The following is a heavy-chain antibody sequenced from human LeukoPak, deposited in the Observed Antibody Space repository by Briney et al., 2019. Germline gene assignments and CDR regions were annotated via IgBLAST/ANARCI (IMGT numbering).Heavy chain of an antibody. CDR1: GGSISSSPYY. CDR3: ARSSLTRVDY. Sequence: SETLSLTCTVSGGSISSSPYYWGWIRQPPGKGLEWIGTIYYSGRTYYNPTLKSRVTISVDTSKNQFSLKLSSVTAVDTAVYYCARSSLTRVDYWGQGTLVTVSS. CDR2: IYYSGRT. V-gene: IGHV4-39*01. J-gene: IGHJ4*02. D-gene: IGHD7-27*01.